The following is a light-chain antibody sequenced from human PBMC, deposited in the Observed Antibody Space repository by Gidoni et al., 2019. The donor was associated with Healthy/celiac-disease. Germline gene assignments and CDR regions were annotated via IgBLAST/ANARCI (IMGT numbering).Light chain of an antibody. CDR2: EVS. J-gene: IGLJ2*01. Sequence: QSALTQPASVSGSPGHSITISCTGTSSDVGGYNYVSWYQQHPGKAPKLMIYEVSNRPSGVSNRFSGSKSGNTASLTISGLQAEDEADYYCSSYTSSSTLDVVFGGGTKLTVL. CDR1: SSDVGGYNY. V-gene: IGLV2-14*01. CDR3: SSYTSSSTLDVV.